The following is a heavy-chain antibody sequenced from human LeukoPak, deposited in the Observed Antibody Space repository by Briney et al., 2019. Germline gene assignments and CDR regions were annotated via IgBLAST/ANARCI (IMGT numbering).Heavy chain of an antibody. J-gene: IGHJ4*02. V-gene: IGHV1-2*02. D-gene: IGHD6-19*01. CDR3: ARDNSPGYSSGWYYFDY. CDR2: INPNSGGT. Sequence: AAVKVSCKASGYTFTGYYMHWVRQAPGQGLEWMGWINPNSGGTNYAQKFQGRVTMTRDMSTSTVYMELSSLRSEDTAVYYCARDNSPGYSSGWYYFDYWGQGTLVTVSS. CDR1: GYTFTGYY.